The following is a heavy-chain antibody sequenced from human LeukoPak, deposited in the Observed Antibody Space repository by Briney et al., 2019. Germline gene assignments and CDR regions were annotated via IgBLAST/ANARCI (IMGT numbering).Heavy chain of an antibody. CDR3: ARGWAYYYGSGSSPYNWFDP. CDR1: GGSFSGYY. CDR2: INHSGST. V-gene: IGHV4-34*01. D-gene: IGHD3-10*01. J-gene: IGHJ5*02. Sequence: SETLSLTCAVYGGSFSGYYWSWIRQPPGKGLEWIGEINHSGSTNYNPSLKSRVTISVDTSKNQFSLKLSSMTAADTAVYYCARGWAYYYGSGSSPYNWFDPWGQGALVTVSS.